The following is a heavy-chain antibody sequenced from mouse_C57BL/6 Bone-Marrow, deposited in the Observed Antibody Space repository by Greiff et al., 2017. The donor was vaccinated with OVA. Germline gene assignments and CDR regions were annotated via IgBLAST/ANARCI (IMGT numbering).Heavy chain of an antibody. CDR1: GYSITSGYY. D-gene: IGHD3-3*01. J-gene: IGHJ3*01. CDR2: ISYDGSN. CDR3: AREGDREAY. Sequence: EVKLVESGPGLVKPSQSLSLTCSVTGYSITSGYYWNWIRQFPGNKLEWMGYISYDGSNNYNPSLKNRISITRDTSKNQFFLKLNSVTTEDTATYYCAREGDREAYWGQGTLVTVSA. V-gene: IGHV3-6*01.